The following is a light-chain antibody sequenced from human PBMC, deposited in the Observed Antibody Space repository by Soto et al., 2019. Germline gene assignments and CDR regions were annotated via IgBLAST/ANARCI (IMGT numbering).Light chain of an antibody. CDR3: KQYGGSPLT. Sequence: DIQMTQSPSTLSASVGDRVTITCRASQSISIWLAWYQQKPGKAPKILIYKASSLESGVPSRFSGSGSGTDFTLTIRRLEPEDFAVYYCKQYGGSPLTFGGGTKVDIK. V-gene: IGKV1-5*03. CDR1: QSISIW. J-gene: IGKJ4*01. CDR2: KAS.